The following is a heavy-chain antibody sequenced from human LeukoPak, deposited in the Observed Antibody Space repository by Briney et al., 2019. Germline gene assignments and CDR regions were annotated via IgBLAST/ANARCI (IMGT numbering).Heavy chain of an antibody. V-gene: IGHV3-21*01. CDR2: ITTSGNYV. J-gene: IGHJ5*02. D-gene: IGHD6-13*01. CDR3: ARSITTAINIDL. CDR1: GFTFSHYN. Sequence: GGSLRLSCAGSGFTFSHYNMNWVRQAPGKGLEWVSSITTSGNYVYYRDSVKGRFTISRDNAENSLYLQMNSLRAEDTAVYYCARSITTAINIDLWGQGTLVTVSS.